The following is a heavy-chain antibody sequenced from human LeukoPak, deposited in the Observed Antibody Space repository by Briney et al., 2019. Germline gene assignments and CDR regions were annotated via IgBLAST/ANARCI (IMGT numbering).Heavy chain of an antibody. CDR1: GFTFSSYA. V-gene: IGHV3-23*01. CDR2: ISGSGGST. J-gene: IGHJ3*02. CDR3: ASSAQSDYYDSPRAFHI. D-gene: IGHD3-22*01. Sequence: GGSLRLSCAASGFTFSSYAMSWVRQAPGKGLEWVSVISGSGGSTRHADSVKGRFSISRDNSKNTLHLQMNSLRGDDTAVYYCASSAQSDYYDSPRAFHIWGQGTLVTISS.